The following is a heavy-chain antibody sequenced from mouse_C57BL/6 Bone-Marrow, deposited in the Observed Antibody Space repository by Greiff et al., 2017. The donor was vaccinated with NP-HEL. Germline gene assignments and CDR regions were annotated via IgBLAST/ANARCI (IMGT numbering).Heavy chain of an antibody. J-gene: IGHJ3*01. CDR3: ARHKRSSPFAY. Sequence: EVQLVESGGGLVQPGGSLKLSCAASGFTFSDYYMYWVRQTPEKRLEWVAYISNGGGSTYYPDTVKGRFTISRDNAKNTLFLQMSRLKSEDTAMYYCARHKRSSPFAYWGQGTLVTVSA. CDR2: ISNGGGST. CDR1: GFTFSDYY. D-gene: IGHD1-1*01. V-gene: IGHV5-12*01.